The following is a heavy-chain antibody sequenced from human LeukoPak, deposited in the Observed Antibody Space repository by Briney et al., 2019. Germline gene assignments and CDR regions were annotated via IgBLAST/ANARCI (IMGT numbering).Heavy chain of an antibody. CDR3: ARVVAAKADWFDP. D-gene: IGHD2-15*01. V-gene: IGHV4-34*01. CDR1: GGSFSGYY. CDR2: INHSGST. Sequence: SETLSLTCAVYGGSFSGYYWSWIRQPPGKGLEWIGEINHSGSTNYNPSLKSRVTISVDKSKNQFSLKLSSVTAADTAVYYCARVVAAKADWFDPWGQGTLVTVSS. J-gene: IGHJ5*02.